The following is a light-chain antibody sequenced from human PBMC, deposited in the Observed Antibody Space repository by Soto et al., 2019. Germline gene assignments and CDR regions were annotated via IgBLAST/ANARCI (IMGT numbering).Light chain of an antibody. CDR3: QQYGSSPLT. J-gene: IGKJ4*01. Sequence: EIVMTQSPAIVSVSTGESATLSCRASQSVSTNLALYQQTPGQAPRLLIYDASTRATGIPARFSGSGSGTDFTLTISRLEPEDFAVYYCQQYGSSPLTFGGGTKVDI. CDR2: DAS. CDR1: QSVSTN. V-gene: IGKV3-20*01.